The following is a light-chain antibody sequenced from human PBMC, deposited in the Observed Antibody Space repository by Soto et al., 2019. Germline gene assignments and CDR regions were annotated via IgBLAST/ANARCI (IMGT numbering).Light chain of an antibody. CDR1: QSVSSSY. V-gene: IGKV3-20*01. CDR2: GAA. CDR3: HHYRTA. J-gene: IGKJ4*01. Sequence: EIVLTQSPGTLSLSPGERATLSCRASQSVSSSYLAGYQQKPVQPPRLLIYGAASRATGIRDRYSGSGSGTDFTLTITRLEPEAFAVYYCHHYRTAFGGETKVEIK.